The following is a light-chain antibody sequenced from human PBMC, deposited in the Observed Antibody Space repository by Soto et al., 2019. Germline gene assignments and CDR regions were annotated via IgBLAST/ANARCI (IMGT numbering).Light chain of an antibody. V-gene: IGKV3-20*01. CDR3: QHFDDSLT. J-gene: IGKJ4*01. Sequence: EIVLTQSPGPLSLSPGERATLSCRARQSVDSRTLAWYQQKPGQAPRPLISGASNRATGIPDRFSGSGSGTDFTLAISRLEPEDFAVYYCQHFDDSLTFGGGTKVEIK. CDR2: GAS. CDR1: QSVDSRT.